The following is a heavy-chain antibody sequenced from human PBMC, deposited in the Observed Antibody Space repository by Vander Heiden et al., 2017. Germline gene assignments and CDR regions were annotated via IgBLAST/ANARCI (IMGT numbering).Heavy chain of an antibody. V-gene: IGHV3-30*01. Sequence: QVQLVESGGGVVQPGRSLRPSCAASGFTFRSYAMHWGRQAPGKGLEWVAVISYDGSNKYYADSVKGRFTISRDNSKNTLYLQMNSLRAEDMAVYYCARDSGYDFWSVPDRNWFDPWGQGTLVTVSS. CDR3: ARDSGYDFWSVPDRNWFDP. CDR1: GFTFRSYA. CDR2: ISYDGSNK. D-gene: IGHD3-3*01. J-gene: IGHJ5*02.